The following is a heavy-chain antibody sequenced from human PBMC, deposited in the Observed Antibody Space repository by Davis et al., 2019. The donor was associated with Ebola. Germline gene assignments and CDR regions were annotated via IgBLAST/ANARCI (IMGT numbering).Heavy chain of an antibody. Sequence: GGSLRLSCTASGFTFSSYWMSWVRQAPGKGLEWVANIKQDGSEKYYVDSVKGRFTISRDNAKNSLYLQMNSLRAEDTAVYYCARGGCSGGSCYLHYYYGMDVWGKGTTVTVSS. CDR2: IKQDGSEK. J-gene: IGHJ6*04. V-gene: IGHV3-7*01. D-gene: IGHD2-15*01. CDR3: ARGGCSGGSCYLHYYYGMDV. CDR1: GFTFSSYW.